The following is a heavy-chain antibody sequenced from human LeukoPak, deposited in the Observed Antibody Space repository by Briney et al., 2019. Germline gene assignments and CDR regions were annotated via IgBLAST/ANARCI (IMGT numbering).Heavy chain of an antibody. CDR3: ARTYYYGSGTSLSAFDI. V-gene: IGHV5-51*01. Sequence: GESLKISRKGSGYSFASHWIGWVRQMPGEGLEWMGIIYPGDSDTRYSPSFQGQVTISTDKSISTAYLQWSSLRASDTATYYCARTYYYGSGTSLSAFDIWGQGTMVTVSS. D-gene: IGHD3-10*01. CDR1: GYSFASHW. CDR2: IYPGDSDT. J-gene: IGHJ3*02.